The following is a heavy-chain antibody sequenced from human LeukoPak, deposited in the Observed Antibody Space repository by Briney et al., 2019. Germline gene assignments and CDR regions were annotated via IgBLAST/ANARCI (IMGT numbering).Heavy chain of an antibody. J-gene: IGHJ3*02. D-gene: IGHD2-2*01. CDR1: GFTFDDYG. CDR2: INWNGGST. V-gene: IGHV3-20*04. Sequence: GGSLRLSCAASGFTFDDYGMSWVRQAPGKGLEWVSGINWNGGSTGYADSVKGRFTISRDNAKNSLYLQMNSLRAEYTALYYCERLYLGKTMGAFDIWGQGTMVTVSS. CDR3: ERLYLGKTMGAFDI.